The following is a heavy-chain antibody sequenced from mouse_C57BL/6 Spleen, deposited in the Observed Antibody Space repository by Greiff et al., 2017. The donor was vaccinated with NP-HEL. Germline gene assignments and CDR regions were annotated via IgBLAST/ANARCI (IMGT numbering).Heavy chain of an antibody. CDR2: IDPSDSYT. D-gene: IGHD2-3*01. CDR3: ARGNDGYPFAY. CDR1: GYTFTSYW. V-gene: IGHV1-69*01. J-gene: IGHJ3*01. Sequence: QVQLQQPGAELVMPGASVKLSCKASGYTFTSYWMHWVKQRPGQGLEWIGEIDPSDSYTNYNQKFKGKSTLTVDKSSSTAYMQLSSLTSEDSAVYYGARGNDGYPFAYWGQGTLVTVSA.